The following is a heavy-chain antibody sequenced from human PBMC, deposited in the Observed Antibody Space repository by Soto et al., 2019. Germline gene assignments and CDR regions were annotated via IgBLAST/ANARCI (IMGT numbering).Heavy chain of an antibody. CDR1: GFTFSSYA. D-gene: IGHD1-26*01. V-gene: IGHV3-23*01. CDR2: ISGSGDST. J-gene: IGHJ4*02. Sequence: EVQLLESGGGLEQPGGSLRLSCAASGFTFSSYAMSWVRQAPGKGLEWVSAISGSGDSTYYADSVKGRFTISRDNSKNTLYPQMNSLRAEDTAVYYCTKGGKSGGYYWFDYWGQGTLVTVSS. CDR3: TKGGKSGGYYWFDY.